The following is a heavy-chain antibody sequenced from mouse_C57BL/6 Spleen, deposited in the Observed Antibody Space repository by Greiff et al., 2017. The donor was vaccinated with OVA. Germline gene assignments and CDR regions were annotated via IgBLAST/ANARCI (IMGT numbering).Heavy chain of an antibody. D-gene: IGHD2-3*01. CDR1: GYTFTDHT. CDR3: ARKGGYYPYYFDY. V-gene: IGHV1-78*01. Sequence: VQLQQSDAELVKPGASVKISCNVSGYTFTDHTIHWMKQRPEQGLEWIGYIYPRDGSTKYNEKFKGKATLTADKSSSTAYMQLNSLTSEDSAVYFCARKGGYYPYYFDYWGQGTTLTVSS. CDR2: IYPRDGST. J-gene: IGHJ2*01.